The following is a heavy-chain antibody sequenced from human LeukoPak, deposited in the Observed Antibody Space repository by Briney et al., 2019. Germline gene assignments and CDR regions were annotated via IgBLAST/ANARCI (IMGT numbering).Heavy chain of an antibody. CDR2: ISAYNGNT. J-gene: IGHJ4*02. CDR3: ARGYCSSTSCYAPPDY. V-gene: IGHV1-18*01. D-gene: IGHD2-2*01. Sequence: ASVKVSCKASGYTFTSYGISWVQQAPGQGLEWMGWISAYNGNTNYAQKLQGRVTMTTDTSTSTAYMELRSLRSDDTAVYYCARGYCSSTSCYAPPDYWGQGTLVTVSS. CDR1: GYTFTSYG.